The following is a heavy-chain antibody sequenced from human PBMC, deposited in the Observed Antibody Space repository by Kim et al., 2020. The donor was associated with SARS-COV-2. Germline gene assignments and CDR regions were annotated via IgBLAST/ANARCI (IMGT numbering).Heavy chain of an antibody. Sequence: SETLSLTCAVYGGSFSGYYWSWIRQPPGKGLEWIGEINHSGSTNYNPSLKSRVTISVDTSKNQFSLKLSSVTAADTAVYYCARGPRYCSGGSCYVSLDVWGQGTTVTVSS. D-gene: IGHD2-15*01. CDR2: INHSGST. CDR1: GGSFSGYY. CDR3: ARGPRYCSGGSCYVSLDV. J-gene: IGHJ6*02. V-gene: IGHV4-34*01.